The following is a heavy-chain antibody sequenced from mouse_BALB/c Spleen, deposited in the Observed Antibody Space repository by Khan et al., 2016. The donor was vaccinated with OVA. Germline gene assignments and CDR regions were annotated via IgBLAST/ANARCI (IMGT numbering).Heavy chain of an antibody. CDR2: INPSSGYT. Sequence: QVRLQQSGAELARPGASVKMSCKASGYTFTSYTMHWVKQRPGQGLEWIGYINPSSGYTNYNQKFKDKATLTADKSSSTAYMQLSSLTSEDSAVYYCAREGAYYINDGWFAYWGQGTLVTVSA. D-gene: IGHD2-5*01. J-gene: IGHJ3*01. V-gene: IGHV1-4*01. CDR3: AREGAYYINDGWFAY. CDR1: GYTFTSYT.